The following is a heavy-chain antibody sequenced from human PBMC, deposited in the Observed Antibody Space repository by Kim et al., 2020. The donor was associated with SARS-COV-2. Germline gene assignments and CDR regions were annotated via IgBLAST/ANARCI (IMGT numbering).Heavy chain of an antibody. J-gene: IGHJ5*02. V-gene: IGHV4-34*01. D-gene: IGHD6-13*01. CDR2: INHSGST. Sequence: SETLSLTCAVYGGSFSGYYWSWIRQPPGKGLEWIGEINHSGSTNYNPSLKSRVTISVDTSKNQFSLKLSSVTAADTAVYYCARGAAKLFKYSSSWYRGTDWFDPWGQGTLVTVSS. CDR1: GGSFSGYY. CDR3: ARGAAKLFKYSSSWYRGTDWFDP.